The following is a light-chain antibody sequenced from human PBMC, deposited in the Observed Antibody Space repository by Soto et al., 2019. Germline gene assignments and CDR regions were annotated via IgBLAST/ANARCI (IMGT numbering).Light chain of an antibody. Sequence: DLQMTQSPSSLSASVGDRVTITCRASQSISSYLNWYQQKPGKAPKLLIYAASSLKSGVPSRFSGSGSGTDFTLTISSLQPEDFATYYCQQSYSTPRKTFGQGTKVEIK. J-gene: IGKJ1*01. CDR1: QSISSY. V-gene: IGKV1-39*01. CDR3: QQSYSTPRKT. CDR2: AAS.